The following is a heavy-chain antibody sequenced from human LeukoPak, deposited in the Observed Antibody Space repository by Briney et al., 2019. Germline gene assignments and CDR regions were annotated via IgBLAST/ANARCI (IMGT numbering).Heavy chain of an antibody. D-gene: IGHD3-10*01. CDR1: GFTFSSYS. J-gene: IGHJ6*03. CDR3: ARDLDYYGSGSYYSYYYYYMDV. V-gene: IGHV3-21*01. CDR2: ISSSSSYI. Sequence: PGGSLRLSCAASGFTFSSYSMNWVRQAPGKGLEWVSSISSSSSYIYYADSVKGRFTISRDNAKNSLYLQMNSLRAEDTAVYYCARDLDYYGSGSYYSYYYYYMDVWGKGTTVTVSS.